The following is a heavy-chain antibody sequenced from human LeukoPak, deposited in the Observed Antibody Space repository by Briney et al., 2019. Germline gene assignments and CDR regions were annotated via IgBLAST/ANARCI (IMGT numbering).Heavy chain of an antibody. V-gene: IGHV1-69*13. CDR1: GGTFSSYA. J-gene: IGHJ4*02. Sequence: ASVKVSCKASGGTFSSYAISWVRQAPGQGLEWMGGIIPIFGTANYAQKFQGRVTTTADESTSTAYMELSSLRSEDTAVYYCARDNRGWYYYDSSGFPADFDYWGQGTPVTVSS. D-gene: IGHD3-22*01. CDR3: ARDNRGWYYYDSSGFPADFDY. CDR2: IIPIFGTA.